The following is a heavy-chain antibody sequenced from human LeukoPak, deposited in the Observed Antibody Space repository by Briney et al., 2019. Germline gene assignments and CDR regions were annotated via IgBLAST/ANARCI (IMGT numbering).Heavy chain of an antibody. CDR3: ATKQWLAPPPDS. CDR1: GFTFSKYW. J-gene: IGHJ4*02. D-gene: IGHD6-19*01. V-gene: IGHV3-74*01. CDR2: INTDGTVT. Sequence: GGSLRLSCAASGFTFSKYWMLWVRQAPGKGLESVSRINTDGTVTTYADSVKGRFTVSRDNADNTMFLQMNSVRYEDTAVYYCATKQWLAPPPDSWGQGTPVTVSS.